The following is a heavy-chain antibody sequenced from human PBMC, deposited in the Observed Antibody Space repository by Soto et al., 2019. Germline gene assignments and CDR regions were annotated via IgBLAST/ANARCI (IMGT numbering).Heavy chain of an antibody. Sequence: PGGSLRLSCAASGFTFSSYAMHWVRQAPGKGLEWVAVISYDGKNKYYADSVKGRFTISRDTSKNTLYLQMNSLRTEDTAVYYCARVLGGYPNFDYWGQGTLVTVSS. V-gene: IGHV3-30*04. D-gene: IGHD3-22*01. CDR2: ISYDGKNK. CDR3: ARVLGGYPNFDY. CDR1: GFTFSSYA. J-gene: IGHJ4*02.